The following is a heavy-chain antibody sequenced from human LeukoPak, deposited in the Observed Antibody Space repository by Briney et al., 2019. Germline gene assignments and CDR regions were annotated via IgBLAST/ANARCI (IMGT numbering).Heavy chain of an antibody. CDR3: ALRRNFCFDY. D-gene: IGHD3-3*01. V-gene: IGHV3-7*01. J-gene: IGHJ4*02. Sequence: GGSLRLSCAASGFTFSSYWMSWVRQAPGKGLEWVAIIKQDGSEKYYADSVKGRFTISRDNAKNSLYLQMNSLRGEDTAVYYCALRRNFCFDYWGQGTLVTVSS. CDR1: GFTFSSYW. CDR2: IKQDGSEK.